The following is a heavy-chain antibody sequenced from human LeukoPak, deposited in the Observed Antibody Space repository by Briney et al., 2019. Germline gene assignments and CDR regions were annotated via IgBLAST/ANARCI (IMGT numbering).Heavy chain of an antibody. D-gene: IGHD6-13*01. Sequence: GGSLRLSCAASGFTFSDYYMSWLRQAAGKGLEGLSYISRVGCTTYYVDSVKGRITISRDNAKNSLYLQMNSLRAEDTAVYHCVRGVSISSSWYYDIGGQGTMVIVS. V-gene: IGHV3-11*01. J-gene: IGHJ3*02. CDR1: GFTFSDYY. CDR2: ISRVGCTT. CDR3: VRGVSISSSWYYDI.